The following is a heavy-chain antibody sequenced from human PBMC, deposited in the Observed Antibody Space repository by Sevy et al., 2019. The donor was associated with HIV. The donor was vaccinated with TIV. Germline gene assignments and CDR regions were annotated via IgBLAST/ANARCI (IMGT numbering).Heavy chain of an antibody. J-gene: IGHJ5*02. D-gene: IGHD3-9*01. Sequence: ASVKVSCKASGYTFSSYGLNWVRQAPGQGLEWMGGISAHTGNTNYAPKLQGRVTLTTDTSTRTAYMELRSLRSDDTAVYYCAKGQGDYDILTGYYNWWFDPWGQGTLVTVSS. V-gene: IGHV1-18*01. CDR1: GYTFSSYG. CDR2: ISAHTGNT. CDR3: AKGQGDYDILTGYYNWWFDP.